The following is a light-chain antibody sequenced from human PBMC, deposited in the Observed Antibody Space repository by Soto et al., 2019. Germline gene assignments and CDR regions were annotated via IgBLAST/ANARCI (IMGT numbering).Light chain of an antibody. V-gene: IGKV1-33*01. CDR1: QDISNY. J-gene: IGKJ4*01. CDR3: QQYDNLLT. CDR2: DAS. Sequence: DIQMTHSPSSLSASVGDRVTITFHASQDISNYLNWYQQKPGKAPKLLIYDASNLETGVPSRFSGSGSGTDFTFTISSLQPEDIATYYCQQYDNLLTFGGGTKVDIK.